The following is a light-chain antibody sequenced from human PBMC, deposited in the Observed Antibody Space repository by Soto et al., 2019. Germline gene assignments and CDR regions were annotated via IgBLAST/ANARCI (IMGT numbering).Light chain of an antibody. CDR3: HQRAVSPLT. J-gene: IGKJ4*01. Sequence: EIVLTQSPGTLSLSPGERATLSCRASQSVGNNYLAWYQQKPGQAPRLLIHSASSRATGIPDRFSGSGSGTDFTLTISRLEPDDFAVYYCHQRAVSPLTFGGGTKVDIK. V-gene: IGKV3-20*01. CDR2: SAS. CDR1: QSVGNNY.